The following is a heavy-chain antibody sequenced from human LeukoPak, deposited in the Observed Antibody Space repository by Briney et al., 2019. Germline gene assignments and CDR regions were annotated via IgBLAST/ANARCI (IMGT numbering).Heavy chain of an antibody. V-gene: IGHV4-59*08. CDR2: IYYSGST. J-gene: IGHJ4*02. CDR3: ARQGGSYYVDY. CDR1: GGSISSYY. Sequence: SETLSLTCAVSGGSISSYYWSWIRQPPGKGLEWIGYIYYSGSTNYNPSLKSRVTISVDTSKNQFSLKLSSVTAADTAVYYCARQGGSYYVDYWGQGTLVTVSS. D-gene: IGHD1-26*01.